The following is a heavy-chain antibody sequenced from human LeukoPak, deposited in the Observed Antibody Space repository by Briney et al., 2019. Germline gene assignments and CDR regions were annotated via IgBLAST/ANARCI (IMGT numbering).Heavy chain of an antibody. V-gene: IGHV3-48*04. CDR2: ISGSSTTM. D-gene: IGHD6-19*01. J-gene: IGHJ4*02. Sequence: TGGSLRLSCAASGFTFITYSMNWVRQAPGKGLEWVSYISGSSTTMHYADSVKGRFTISRDNAKNSLFLQMNGLRAEDTAVYYCARVSLSSGCLSNWGQGTLVTVSS. CDR1: GFTFITYS. CDR3: ARVSLSSGCLSN.